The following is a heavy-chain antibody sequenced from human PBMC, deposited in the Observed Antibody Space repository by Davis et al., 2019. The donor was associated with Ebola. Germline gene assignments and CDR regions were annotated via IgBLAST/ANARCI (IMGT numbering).Heavy chain of an antibody. D-gene: IGHD3-10*01. CDR3: ARDVTMVRGVSLYGGMDV. CDR2: ISAYNGNT. V-gene: IGHV1-18*01. CDR1: GYTFTSYG. Sequence: ASVKVSCKASGYTFTSYGISWVRQAPGQGLEWMGWISAYNGNTNYAQKLQGWVTMTRDTSISTAYMELSRLRSDDTAVYYCARDVTMVRGVSLYGGMDVWGQGTTVTVSS. J-gene: IGHJ6*02.